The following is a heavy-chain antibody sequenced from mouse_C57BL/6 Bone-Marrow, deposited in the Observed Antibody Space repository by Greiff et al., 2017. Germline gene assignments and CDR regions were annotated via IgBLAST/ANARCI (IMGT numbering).Heavy chain of an antibody. CDR2: ILPGSGST. CDR1: GYTFTSYW. Sequence: VKLVESGAELMKPGASVKLSCKATGYTFTSYWIEWVKQRPGHGLEWIGEILPGSGSTNYNEKFKGKATFTADTSSNTAYMQLSSLTTEDSAIYYCARGGIPITTDYAMDYWGQGTSVTVSS. CDR3: ARGGIPITTDYAMDY. J-gene: IGHJ4*01. V-gene: IGHV1-9*01. D-gene: IGHD1-1*01.